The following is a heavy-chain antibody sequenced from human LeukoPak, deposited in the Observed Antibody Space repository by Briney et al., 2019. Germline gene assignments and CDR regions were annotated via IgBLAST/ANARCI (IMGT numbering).Heavy chain of an antibody. CDR2: IYQTGST. J-gene: IGHJ4*02. CDR3: AARRKWLQLRALYPY. CDR1: GGSFRGYY. D-gene: IGHD5-24*01. V-gene: IGHV4-34*01. Sequence: WETLSLTCAVHGGSFRGYYWSWIRHAPGKGLEWIGEIYQTGSTNYNPSLKSRGTISLDTSKNQFSLKLRSVTAADTAVYYCAARRKWLQLRALYPYGAEGTLVTVSS.